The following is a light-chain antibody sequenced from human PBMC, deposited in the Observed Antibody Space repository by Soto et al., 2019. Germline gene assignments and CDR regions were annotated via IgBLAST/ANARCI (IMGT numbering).Light chain of an antibody. V-gene: IGLV4-69*01. CDR1: SGHSSYT. CDR3: QTWGTGIQV. Sequence: QPVLTQSPSASASLGASVRLTCTLSSGHSSYTIAWHQQQPEKGPRYLMKLNSDGSHTKGDGIPDRFSGSSSGPERYLTISSLQFEDEADYYCQTWGTGIQVFGGGTKVTVL. J-gene: IGLJ2*01. CDR2: LNSDGSH.